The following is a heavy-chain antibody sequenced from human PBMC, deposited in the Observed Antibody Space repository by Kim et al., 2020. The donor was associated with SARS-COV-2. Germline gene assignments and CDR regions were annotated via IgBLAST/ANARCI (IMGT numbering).Heavy chain of an antibody. J-gene: IGHJ4*02. V-gene: IGHV3-9*01. Sequence: YADSVKGRFTISRNNAKNSLYLQMNSLRAEDTALYYCAKLAYYYDSSGPDYWGQGTLVTVSS. CDR3: AKLAYYYDSSGPDY. D-gene: IGHD3-22*01.